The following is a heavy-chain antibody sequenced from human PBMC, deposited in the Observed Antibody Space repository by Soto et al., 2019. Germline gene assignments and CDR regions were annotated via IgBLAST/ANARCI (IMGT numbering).Heavy chain of an antibody. CDR3: VRDSSRGDY. J-gene: IGHJ4*02. Sequence: EVQLVESGGGLVQPGGSLRLSCAASGFTFSKYWMHWVRQAPGKGLEWVANIKENGREMYYVDSVKGRFTISRDNAKNSLYLQMNSLRAEDTAVYYCVRDSSRGDYWGQGTLVTVSS. CDR1: GFTFSKYW. CDR2: IKENGREM. V-gene: IGHV3-7*01.